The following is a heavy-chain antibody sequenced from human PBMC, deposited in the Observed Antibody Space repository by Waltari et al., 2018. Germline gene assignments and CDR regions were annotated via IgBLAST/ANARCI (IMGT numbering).Heavy chain of an antibody. Sequence: QVQLQESGPGLVKPSETLSLTCTVSGGSISSYYWSWIRQPPGKGLEWIGYIYYSGSTNYNPSLKSRVTISVDTSKNQFSLKLSSVTAADTAVYYCARHGYYDSSGYYNWGQGTLVTVSS. CDR1: GGSISSYY. D-gene: IGHD3-22*01. V-gene: IGHV4-59*08. CDR2: IYYSGST. CDR3: ARHGYYDSSGYYN. J-gene: IGHJ4*02.